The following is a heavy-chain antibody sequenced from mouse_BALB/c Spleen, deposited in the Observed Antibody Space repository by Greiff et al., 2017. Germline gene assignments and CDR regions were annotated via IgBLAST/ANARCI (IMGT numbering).Heavy chain of an antibody. V-gene: IGHV5-12-1*01. CDR1: GFAFSSYD. Sequence: EVQGVESGGGLVKPGGSLKLSCAASGFAFSSYDMSWVRQTPEKRLEWVAYISSGGGSTYYPDTVKGRFTISRDNAKNTLYLQMSSLKSEDTAMYYCASSAYYGNYDYAMDYWGQGTSVTVSS. CDR3: ASSAYYGNYDYAMDY. D-gene: IGHD2-10*01. J-gene: IGHJ4*01. CDR2: ISSGGGST.